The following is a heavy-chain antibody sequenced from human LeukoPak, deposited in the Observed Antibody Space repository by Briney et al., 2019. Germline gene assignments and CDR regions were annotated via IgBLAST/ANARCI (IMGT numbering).Heavy chain of an antibody. CDR1: GFIFNDYY. CDR3: ARGRIAAAGTKWYFDL. CDR2: ISYTTSTI. V-gene: IGHV3-11*01. J-gene: IGHJ2*01. D-gene: IGHD6-13*01. Sequence: GGSLRLSCASSGFIFNDYYMSWVRQAPGQGPEWVSYISYTTSTIYYADSVKVRFTISGDNAKKSLFLQMNSLRADDTAVYYCARGRIAAAGTKWYFDLWGRGTLVTVSS.